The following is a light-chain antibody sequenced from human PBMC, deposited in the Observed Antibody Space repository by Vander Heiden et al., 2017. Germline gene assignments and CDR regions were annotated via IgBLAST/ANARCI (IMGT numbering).Light chain of an antibody. CDR1: SNDVGNYNL. V-gene: IGLV2-23*02. CDR3: CSYAGSSSYV. CDR2: DVS. Sequence: QPALTQPASVSGSPGQSITHPCTGTSNDVGNYNLVSWYQQHPGKAPKLMIYDVSKRPSGVSNRFSGSKSGNTASLTIAGLQAEDEADYYCCSYAGSSSYVFGTGTKVTVL. J-gene: IGLJ1*01.